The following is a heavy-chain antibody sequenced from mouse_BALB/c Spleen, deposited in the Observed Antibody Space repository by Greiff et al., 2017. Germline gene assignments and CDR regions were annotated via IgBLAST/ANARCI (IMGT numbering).Heavy chain of an antibody. D-gene: IGHD2-1*01. V-gene: IGHV1-59*01. CDR3: ARSYGNYWFAY. Sequence: QVQLQQPGAELVKPGASVKMSCKASGYTFTSYWMHWVKQRPGQGLEWIGVIDPSDSYTSYNQKFKGKATLTVDTSSSTAYRQLSSLTSEDSAVYYCARSYGNYWFAYWGQGTLVTVSA. J-gene: IGHJ3*01. CDR2: IDPSDSYT. CDR1: GYTFTSYW.